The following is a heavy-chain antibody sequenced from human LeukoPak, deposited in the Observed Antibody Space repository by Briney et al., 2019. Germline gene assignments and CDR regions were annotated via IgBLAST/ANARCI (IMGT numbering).Heavy chain of an antibody. D-gene: IGHD3-10*01. CDR2: IKQDGSEK. CDR1: GFTFSSYW. Sequence: GGSLRLSCAASGFTFSSYWMSWVRQAPGKGLEWVANIKQDGSEKNYVDSVKGRFTISRDSAKNSLYLQMNSLRAEDTAVYYCARVWRVRGVITAVFDSWGQGTLVTVSS. V-gene: IGHV3-7*01. J-gene: IGHJ4*02. CDR3: ARVWRVRGVITAVFDS.